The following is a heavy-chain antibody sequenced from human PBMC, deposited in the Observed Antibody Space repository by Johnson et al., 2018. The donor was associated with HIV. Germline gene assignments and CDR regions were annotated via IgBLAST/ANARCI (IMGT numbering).Heavy chain of an antibody. J-gene: IGHJ3*02. D-gene: IGHD3-22*01. Sequence: VQLVESGGGVVQPGGCLRLSCTASGFTFSSYTMHWVRQAPGKGLEWVAVISYDGNNKYYADSVQGRFTISRDSSKNTLYLQMSSLRPEDTAVYFCARWGPYYYDSSGYGAFDIWGQGTMVTVSS. CDR1: GFTFSSYT. CDR3: ARWGPYYYDSSGYGAFDI. CDR2: ISYDGNNK. V-gene: IGHV3-30-3*01.